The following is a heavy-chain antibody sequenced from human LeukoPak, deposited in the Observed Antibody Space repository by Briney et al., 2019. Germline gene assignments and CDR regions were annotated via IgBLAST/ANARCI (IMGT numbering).Heavy chain of an antibody. J-gene: IGHJ4*02. CDR3: SRESGPFCPFGY. CDR2: VYYSGST. D-gene: IGHD1-26*01. V-gene: IGHV4-59*12. Sequence: SETLSLTCTVSGGSFSSYYWSWIRQPPGEGLEWIGYVYYSGSTNYNPSLNGRVTMSLDKSSNQLSLHLTSVTAADTATYFCSRESGPFCPFGYWGQGTLVIVSS. CDR1: GGSFSSYY.